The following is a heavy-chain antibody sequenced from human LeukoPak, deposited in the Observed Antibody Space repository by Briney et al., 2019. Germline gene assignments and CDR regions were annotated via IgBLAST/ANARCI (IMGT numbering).Heavy chain of an antibody. CDR3: ARSDGYGLVGI. V-gene: IGHV4-39*07. Sequence: SETLSLTCTVSGDSISSGSNYWGWIRQPPGKTLEWIGSIYSSGNTYYNPSLKSRVIILVDTAKNHFSLNLSSVTAADTAFYYCARSDGYGLVGIWGKGTTVTVSS. CDR1: GDSISSGSNY. J-gene: IGHJ6*04. CDR2: IYSSGNT. D-gene: IGHD3-10*01.